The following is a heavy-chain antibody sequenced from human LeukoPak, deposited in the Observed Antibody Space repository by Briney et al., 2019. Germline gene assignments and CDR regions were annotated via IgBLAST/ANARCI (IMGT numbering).Heavy chain of an antibody. CDR3: ARVLRYCSGGNCYSGGLGYMDV. CDR1: GFTFSSYE. Sequence: GGSLRLSCAASGFTFSSYEMNWVRQAPGKGLEWVSYISSSGSTIYYADSVKGRFTISRDNAKNSLFLQMNSLRAEDTAVYYCARVLRYCSGGNCYSGGLGYMDVWGKGTTVTISS. J-gene: IGHJ6*03. V-gene: IGHV3-48*03. D-gene: IGHD2-15*01. CDR2: ISSSGSTI.